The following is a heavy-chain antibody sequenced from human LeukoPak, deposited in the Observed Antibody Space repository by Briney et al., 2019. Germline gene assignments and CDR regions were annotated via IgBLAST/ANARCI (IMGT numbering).Heavy chain of an antibody. CDR3: VRGTGY. CDR2: ISSNGDNT. Sequence: GGSRRLSWAASGFTFSSYSMNWVRQAPGKGLEYVSAISSNGDNTYYADSVKGRFTISRDNSKNTLYLQMSSLRADDTAVYYCVRGTGYWGQGTLVTVSS. J-gene: IGHJ4*02. V-gene: IGHV3-64D*06. CDR1: GFTFSSYS.